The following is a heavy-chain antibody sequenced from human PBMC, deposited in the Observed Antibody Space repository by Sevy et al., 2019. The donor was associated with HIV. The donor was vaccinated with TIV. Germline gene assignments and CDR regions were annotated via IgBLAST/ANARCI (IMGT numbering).Heavy chain of an antibody. Sequence: GGSLRLSCAASGFTFSNYGIHWVRQAPGKGLEWVAVIRYDGSNKYYEDSVKGRFTISRDNSKNTLYLQIKCLRADDTAVYYCARGLLRYCSSSSCYEGDNYYYGMDFWGQGTTVTVSS. CDR3: ARGLLRYCSSSSCYEGDNYYYGMDF. V-gene: IGHV3-33*01. D-gene: IGHD2-2*01. CDR2: IRYDGSNK. CDR1: GFTFSNYG. J-gene: IGHJ6*02.